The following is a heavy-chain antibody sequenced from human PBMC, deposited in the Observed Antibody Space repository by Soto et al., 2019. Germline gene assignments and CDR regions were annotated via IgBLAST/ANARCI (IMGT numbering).Heavy chain of an antibody. CDR1: GFTFSSYA. V-gene: IGHV3-23*01. CDR3: AKEGNSGLPLRVFDMAG. D-gene: IGHD6-19*01. CDR2: ISGSGGST. J-gene: IGHJ6*02. Sequence: GGSLRLSCAASGFTFSSYAMSWVRQAPGKGLEWVSAISGSGGSTYYADSVKGRFTISRDNSKSTLYLQMNSLRAEDTAVYYCAKEGNSGLPLRVFDMAGWVQGTTVTV.